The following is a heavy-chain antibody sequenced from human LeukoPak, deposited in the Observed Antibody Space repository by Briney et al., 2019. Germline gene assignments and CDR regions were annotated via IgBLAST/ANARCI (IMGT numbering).Heavy chain of an antibody. J-gene: IGHJ3*02. Sequence: SETLSLTCTVSSGSISSGSYYWSWIRQPAGKGLEWIGRIYTSGSTNYNPSLKSRVTISVDTSKNQFSLKLSSVTAADTAVYYCARDPRGGAFDIWGQGTMVTVSS. CDR2: IYTSGST. CDR3: ARDPRGGAFDI. V-gene: IGHV4-61*02. CDR1: SGSISSGSYY.